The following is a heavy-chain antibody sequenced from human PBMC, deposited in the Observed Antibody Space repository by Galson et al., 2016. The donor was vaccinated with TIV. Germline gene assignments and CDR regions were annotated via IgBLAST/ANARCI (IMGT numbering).Heavy chain of an antibody. J-gene: IGHJ4*02. Sequence: SLRLSCAASGLTFGSYWMSWVRQAPGKGLEWVANIKQDGSEKYYVDSVKGRFTISRDNAKNSLYLQMNSLRAEDTAVYYCARDYAGWGQGTLVTVSS. CDR3: ARDYAG. V-gene: IGHV3-7*03. CDR1: GLTFGSYW. CDR2: IKQDGSEK. D-gene: IGHD3-16*01.